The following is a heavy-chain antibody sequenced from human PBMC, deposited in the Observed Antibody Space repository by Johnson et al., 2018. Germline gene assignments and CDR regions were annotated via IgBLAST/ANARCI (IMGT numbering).Heavy chain of an antibody. V-gene: IGHV4-59*01. CDR2: IYYSGST. CDR1: GGSISSYY. CDR3: ARDPLTDYYYYYGMDV. D-gene: IGHD3-16*01. Sequence: QVQLQESGPGLVKPSETLSLTCTVSGGSISSYYWSWIRQPPGKGLEWLGYIYYSGSTSYNPSLKSRVTISVDTSKNQLSLKLSSVTAADTAVYYCARDPLTDYYYYYGMDVWGQGTTVTVSS. J-gene: IGHJ6*02.